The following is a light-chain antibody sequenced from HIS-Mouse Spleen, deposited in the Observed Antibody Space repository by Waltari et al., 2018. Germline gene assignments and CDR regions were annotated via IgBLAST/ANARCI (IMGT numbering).Light chain of an antibody. CDR2: WAF. V-gene: IGKV4-1*01. CDR1: QGVLYSSNNKNY. CDR3: QQYYSTPWT. J-gene: IGKJ1*01. Sequence: DIVMTQSPDSLAVSLGERATINCKSSQGVLYSSNNKNYLAWYQQNPGQPSKLRIYWAFTRESGVPDRFSGSGSGTDFTLTISSLQAEDVAVYYCQQYYSTPWTFGQGTKVEIK.